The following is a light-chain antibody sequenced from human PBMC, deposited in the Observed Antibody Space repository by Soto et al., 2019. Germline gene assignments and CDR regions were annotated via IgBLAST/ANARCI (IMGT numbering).Light chain of an antibody. Sequence: EIVLTQSPGTLSLSPGEGATLSCRASQSVSSTYLAWYQQKAGQAPRLLIYGASSRATGIPDRFSGSGSGTDFTLTISRLEPEDFAVYYCRQYGSSPQTFGQGTKVDIK. CDR2: GAS. CDR3: RQYGSSPQT. V-gene: IGKV3-20*01. CDR1: QSVSSTY. J-gene: IGKJ1*01.